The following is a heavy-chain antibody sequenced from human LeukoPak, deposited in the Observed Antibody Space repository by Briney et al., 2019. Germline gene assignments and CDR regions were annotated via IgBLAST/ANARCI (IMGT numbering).Heavy chain of an antibody. Sequence: ASVKVSCKASGYTFGGYYMHWVRQAPGQGLEWMGWINPNSGGTNYAQKFQGRVTMTRDTSISTAYMELSRLRSDDTAVYYCARGYPLSTTAAGTYFQHWGQGTLVTVSS. D-gene: IGHD6-13*01. CDR1: GYTFGGYY. CDR3: ARGYPLSTTAAGTYFQH. CDR2: INPNSGGT. J-gene: IGHJ1*01. V-gene: IGHV1-2*02.